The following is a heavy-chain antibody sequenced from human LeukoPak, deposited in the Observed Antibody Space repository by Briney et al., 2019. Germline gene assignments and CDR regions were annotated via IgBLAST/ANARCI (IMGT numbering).Heavy chain of an antibody. D-gene: IGHD6-6*01. J-gene: IGHJ6*03. CDR1: GGSISSYY. V-gene: IGHV4-4*07. Sequence: PSETLSLTCTVSGGSISSYYWSWIRQPAGKGLEWIGRIYTSGSTNYNPSLKSRVTMSVDTSKNQFSLKLSSVTAADTAVYYCARDRGQLVFYYYYYYMDVRGKGTTVTVSS. CDR3: ARDRGQLVFYYYYYYMDV. CDR2: IYTSGST.